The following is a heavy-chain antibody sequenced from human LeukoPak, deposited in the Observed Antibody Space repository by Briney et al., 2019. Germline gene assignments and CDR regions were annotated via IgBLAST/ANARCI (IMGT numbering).Heavy chain of an antibody. CDR2: IRYDANNK. V-gene: IGHV3-30*02. CDR1: GFTLSSYG. J-gene: IGHJ4*02. Sequence: GGSLRLSCAASGFTLSSYGMHWVRQAPGKGLEWVAFIRYDANNKYYADSVKGRFTISRDNSKNTLYLQMNSLRAEDRAVYYCAKALLPMTTLTLFDYWGQGTLVTVSS. D-gene: IGHD4-11*01. CDR3: AKALLPMTTLTLFDY.